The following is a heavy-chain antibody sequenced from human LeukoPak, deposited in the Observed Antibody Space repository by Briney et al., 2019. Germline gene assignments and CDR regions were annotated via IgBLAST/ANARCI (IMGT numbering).Heavy chain of an antibody. D-gene: IGHD3-10*01. V-gene: IGHV3-23*01. CDR1: GITFSNAA. Sequence: GGSLRLSCAASGITFSNAAIHWVRQAPGKRLEWVSGIVISGGSAFYADSVKGRFVISKDTSENTVYLQMNSLRADDTAVYFCAKEVALVVVRGQRGGHFFDFWGQGALVTVSS. CDR3: AKEVALVVVRGQRGGHFFDF. J-gene: IGHJ4*02. CDR2: IVISGGSA.